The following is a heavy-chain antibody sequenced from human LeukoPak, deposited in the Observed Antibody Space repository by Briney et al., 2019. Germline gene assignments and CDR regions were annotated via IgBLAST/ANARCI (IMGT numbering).Heavy chain of an antibody. Sequence: GSLRLSCAASGFTFSSYAMHWVRQAPGKGLEWVAVISYDGSNKYYADSVKGRFTISRGNSKNTLYLQMNSLRAEDTAVYYCARDLLTYSSKAPLWLDPWGQGTLVTVSS. CDR1: GFTFSSYA. D-gene: IGHD6-13*01. V-gene: IGHV3-30*04. J-gene: IGHJ5*02. CDR2: ISYDGSNK. CDR3: ARDLLTYSSKAPLWLDP.